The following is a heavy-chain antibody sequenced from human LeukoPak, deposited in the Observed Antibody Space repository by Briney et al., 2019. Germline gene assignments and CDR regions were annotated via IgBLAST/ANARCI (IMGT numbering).Heavy chain of an antibody. D-gene: IGHD3-22*01. Sequence: PGGSLRLSCAASGFTFSSYSMNWVRQAPGKGLKWVSSISSSSSYIYYADSVKGRFTISRDNAKNSLYLQMNSLRAEDTAGYYCASVIVVGGGISYDYWGQGTLVTVSS. J-gene: IGHJ4*02. V-gene: IGHV3-21*01. CDR2: ISSSSSYI. CDR3: ASVIVVGGGISYDY. CDR1: GFTFSSYS.